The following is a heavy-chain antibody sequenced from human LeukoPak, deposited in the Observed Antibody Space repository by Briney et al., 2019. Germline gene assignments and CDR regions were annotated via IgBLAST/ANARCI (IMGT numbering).Heavy chain of an antibody. CDR3: ARRQGASHFDD. CDR2: ISSSSSTI. J-gene: IGHJ4*02. V-gene: IGHV3-48*04. Sequence: PGGSQRLSCAASGFTFSSYSMNWVRQAPGKGLEWVSYISSSSSTIYYADSVKGRFTISRDNAKNSLYLQMNSLRAEDTAVYYCARRQGASHFDDWGQGTLVTVSS. CDR1: GFTFSSYS. D-gene: IGHD2-2*01.